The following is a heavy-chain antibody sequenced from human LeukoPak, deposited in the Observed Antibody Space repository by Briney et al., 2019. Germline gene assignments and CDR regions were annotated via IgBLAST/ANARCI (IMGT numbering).Heavy chain of an antibody. Sequence: SETLSLTCTVSGGSISSYYWSWIRQPPGKGLEWIGYIYYSGSTNYDPSLKSRVTISVDTSKNQFSLKLSSVTAADTAVYYCASPITIFGGDYWGQGTLVTVSS. J-gene: IGHJ4*02. CDR1: GGSISSYY. CDR2: IYYSGST. V-gene: IGHV4-59*12. D-gene: IGHD3-3*01. CDR3: ASPITIFGGDY.